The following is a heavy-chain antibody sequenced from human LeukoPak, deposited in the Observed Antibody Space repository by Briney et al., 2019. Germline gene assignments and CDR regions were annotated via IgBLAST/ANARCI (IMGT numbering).Heavy chain of an antibody. V-gene: IGHV1-8*01. J-gene: IGHJ6*02. CDR3: GRGYDMAV. Sequence: ASVRVSSKASGYTSTNFDINWVRQAPGQGLGWMGWMNLNSGKTGYRQEFQGRVTMTTNTSISTAYMELSSLRSEDTAVYYCGRGYDMAVWGQGTTVTVSS. CDR2: MNLNSGKT. CDR1: GYTSTNFD.